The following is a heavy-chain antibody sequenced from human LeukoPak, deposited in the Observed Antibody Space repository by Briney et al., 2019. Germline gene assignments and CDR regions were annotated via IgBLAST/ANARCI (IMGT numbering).Heavy chain of an antibody. CDR2: INPNSGGT. D-gene: IGHD2-15*01. CDR3: AREVVIAATPAYYYYYYMDV. CDR1: GYTFTGYY. Sequence: ASVKVSCKASGYTFTGYYMHWVRQAPGQGLEWMGWINPNSGGTNYAQKFQGRVTMTRDTSISTAYMELSRLRSDDTAVYYCAREVVIAATPAYYYYYYMDVWGKGTTVTISS. V-gene: IGHV1-2*02. J-gene: IGHJ6*03.